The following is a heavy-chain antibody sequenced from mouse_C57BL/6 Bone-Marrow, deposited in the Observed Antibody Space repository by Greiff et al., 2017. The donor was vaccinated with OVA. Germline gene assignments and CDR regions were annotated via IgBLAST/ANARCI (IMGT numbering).Heavy chain of an antibody. CDR2: ISGGGGNT. J-gene: IGHJ1*03. CDR3: ARDDYYGSSSRYFDG. Sequence: EVHLVESGGGLVKPGGSLKLSCAASGFTFSSYTMSWVRQTPEKRLEWVATISGGGGNTYYPDSVKGRFTISRDNAKNTLYLQMSSLRSEDTALYYCARDDYYGSSSRYFDGWGTGTTVTVSS. D-gene: IGHD1-1*01. CDR1: GFTFSSYT. V-gene: IGHV5-9*01.